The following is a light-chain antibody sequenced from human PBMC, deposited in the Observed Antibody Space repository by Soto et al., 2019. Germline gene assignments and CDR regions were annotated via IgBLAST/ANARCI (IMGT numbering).Light chain of an antibody. CDR2: GAS. CDR1: LGISNW. J-gene: IGKJ4*01. CDR3: QQTNTFLPLT. Sequence: DIQMTQSPSSVSASVGDRVTITCRASLGISNWLAWYQQQPGKAPKLLIYGASSLQSGVPSRFSGGGSGTHFTLIISSLQPEDFATYYCQQTNTFLPLTFGGGTKVEI. V-gene: IGKV1-12*01.